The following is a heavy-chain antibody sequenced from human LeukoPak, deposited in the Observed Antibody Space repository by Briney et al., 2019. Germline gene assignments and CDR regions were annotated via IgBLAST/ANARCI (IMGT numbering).Heavy chain of an antibody. J-gene: IGHJ4*02. CDR2: ISSSGSTI. V-gene: IGHV3-11*04. Sequence: NAGGSLRLSCAASGFTFSDYYMSWIRQAPGKGLEWVSYISSSGSTIYYADSVKGRFTISRDNAKSSLYLQMNSLRAEDTAVYYCATWGLGYCSSTSCYSLDYWGQGTLVTVSS. CDR3: ATWGLGYCSSTSCYSLDY. D-gene: IGHD2-2*01. CDR1: GFTFSDYY.